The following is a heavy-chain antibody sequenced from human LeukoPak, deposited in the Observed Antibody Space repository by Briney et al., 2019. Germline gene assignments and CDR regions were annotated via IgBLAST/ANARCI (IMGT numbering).Heavy chain of an antibody. Sequence: SETLSLTCAVYGGSFSGYYWSWIRQPAGKGLEWIGEINHSGSTNYNPSLKSRVTISVDTSKNQFSLKLSSVTAADTAVYYCARGGRSLVAAQFDLWGRGTLVTVSS. V-gene: IGHV4-34*01. D-gene: IGHD2-15*01. CDR2: INHSGST. J-gene: IGHJ2*01. CDR3: ARGGRSLVAAQFDL. CDR1: GGSFSGYY.